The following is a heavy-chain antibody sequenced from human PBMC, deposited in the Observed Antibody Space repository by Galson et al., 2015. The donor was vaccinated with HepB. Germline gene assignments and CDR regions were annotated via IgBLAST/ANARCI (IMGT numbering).Heavy chain of an antibody. J-gene: IGHJ5*02. V-gene: IGHV1-3*01. D-gene: IGHD6-13*01. CDR2: INAGNGNT. Sequence: SVKVSCKASGCTLTSYAMHWVRQAPGQRLEWMGWINAGNGNTKYSQKFQGRVTITRDTSASTAYMELSSLRSEDTAVYYCARSLARSSSWNWFDPWGQGTLVTVSS. CDR3: ARSLARSSSWNWFDP. CDR1: GCTLTSYA.